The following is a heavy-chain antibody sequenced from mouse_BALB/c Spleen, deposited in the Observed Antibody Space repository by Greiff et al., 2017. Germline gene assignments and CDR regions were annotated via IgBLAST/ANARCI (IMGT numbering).Heavy chain of an antibody. D-gene: IGHD1-1*01. CDR3: ARSTTDPYYYAMDY. V-gene: IGHV1-54*01. J-gene: IGHJ4*01. Sequence: QVQLKESGAELVRPGTSVKVSCKASGYAFTNYLIEWVKQRPGQGLEWIGVINPGSGGTNYNEKFKGKATLTADKSSSTAYMQLSSLTSDDSAVYFCARSTTDPYYYAMDYWGQGTSVTVSS. CDR2: INPGSGGT. CDR1: GYAFTNYL.